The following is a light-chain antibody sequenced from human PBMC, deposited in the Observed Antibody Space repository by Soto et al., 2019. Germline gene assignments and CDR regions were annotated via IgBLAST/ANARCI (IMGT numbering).Light chain of an antibody. J-gene: IGKJ5*01. V-gene: IGKV3-11*01. CDR3: QQRSNWPLIT. Sequence: IVMTPSPATLTSSPGERASLSCRASQSVSSYLAWYQQKPGQAPRLLIYGASNRATGIPARFSGSGSGTDFTLTISSLEPEDFAVYYCQQRSNWPLITFGQGTRLEI. CDR2: GAS. CDR1: QSVSSY.